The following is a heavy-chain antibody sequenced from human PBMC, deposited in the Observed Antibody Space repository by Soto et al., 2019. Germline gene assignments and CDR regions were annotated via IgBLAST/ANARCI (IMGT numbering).Heavy chain of an antibody. D-gene: IGHD6-19*01. CDR2: IHYTWRT. V-gene: IGHV4-61*08. J-gene: IGHJ4*02. CDR3: ARQWLAFDY. CDR1: GGSVSSGGFY. Sequence: SEPLSLTCSVYGGSVSSGGFYWTWIRQPPGKGLDWIGYIHYTWRTNYNPSLKSRLTISLDTSKNQVVLTMTNMDPVDTATYYCARQWLAFDYWGQGTLVTVSS.